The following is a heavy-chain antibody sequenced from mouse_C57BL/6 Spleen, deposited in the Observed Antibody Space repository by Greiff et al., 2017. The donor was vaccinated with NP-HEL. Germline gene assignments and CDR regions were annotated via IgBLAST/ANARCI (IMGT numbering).Heavy chain of an antibody. CDR1: GYSFTGYF. CDR3: ARGGSNHAMDY. V-gene: IGHV1-20*01. CDR2: INPYNGDT. D-gene: IGHD2-5*01. J-gene: IGHJ4*01. Sequence: VQLQQSGPELVKPGDSVKISCKASGYSFTGYFMNWVMQSHGKSLEWIGRINPYNGDTFYNQKFKGKATLTVDKSSSTAHMELRSLTSEDSAVYYCARGGSNHAMDYWGQGTSVTVSS.